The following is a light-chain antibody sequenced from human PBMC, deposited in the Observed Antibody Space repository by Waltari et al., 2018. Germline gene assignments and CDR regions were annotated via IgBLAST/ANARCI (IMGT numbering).Light chain of an antibody. Sequence: STRATQSSPNYFAWYHLNPGQAPRLHIFGASTRATGVPASFSGSRSGTDVTLTISSLQSEDSGVYYCQQYSKWPPFTFGQGTNLEIK. CDR3: QQYSKWPPFT. CDR2: GAS. J-gene: IGKJ2*01. V-gene: IGKV3-15*01. CDR1: QSSPNY.